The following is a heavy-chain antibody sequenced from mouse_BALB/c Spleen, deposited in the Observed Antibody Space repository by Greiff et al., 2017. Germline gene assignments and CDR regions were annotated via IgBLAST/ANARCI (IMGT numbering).Heavy chain of an antibody. Sequence: VKLMESGPGLVAPSQSLSITCTVSGFSLTSYGVHWVRQPPGKGLEWLGVIWAGGSTNYNSALMSRLSISKDNSKSQVFLKMNSLQTDDTAMYYCARGDDYGGVRWYFDVWGAGTTVTVSS. V-gene: IGHV2-9*02. J-gene: IGHJ1*01. CDR1: GFSLTSYG. CDR2: IWAGGST. CDR3: ARGDDYGGVRWYFDV. D-gene: IGHD2-4*01.